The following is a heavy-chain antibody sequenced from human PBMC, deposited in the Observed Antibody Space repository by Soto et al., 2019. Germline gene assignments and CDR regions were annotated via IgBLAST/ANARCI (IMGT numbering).Heavy chain of an antibody. CDR2: IWYDGSNK. Sequence: GGSLRLSCAASGFTFSSYGMHWVRQAPGKGLEWVAVIWYDGSNKYYADSVKGRFTISRDNSKNTLYLQMNSLRAEDTAVYYCARDEGGDIVVVPAASVGGMDVWGQGTTVTVSS. CDR1: GFTFSSYG. V-gene: IGHV3-33*01. J-gene: IGHJ6*02. CDR3: ARDEGGDIVVVPAASVGGMDV. D-gene: IGHD2-2*01.